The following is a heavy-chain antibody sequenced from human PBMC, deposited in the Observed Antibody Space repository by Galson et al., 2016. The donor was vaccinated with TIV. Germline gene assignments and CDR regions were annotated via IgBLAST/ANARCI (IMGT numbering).Heavy chain of an antibody. J-gene: IGHJ4*02. CDR1: GFTFSNYP. CDR3: ARDAVIGTPDYFDY. V-gene: IGHV3-30*01. D-gene: IGHD2-21*01. Sequence: SLRLSCAVSGFTFSNYPMHWVRQTPGKGLEWVAVISYDGRIEDYADSVKGRFTISRDDSRNTLYLQMNSLRTEDTAIYYCARDAVIGTPDYFDYWGQGTLVTVSS. CDR2: ISYDGRIE.